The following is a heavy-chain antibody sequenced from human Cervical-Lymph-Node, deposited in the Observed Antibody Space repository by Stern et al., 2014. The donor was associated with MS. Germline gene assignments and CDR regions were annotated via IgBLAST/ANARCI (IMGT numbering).Heavy chain of an antibody. Sequence: QVQLQESGPGLVKPSQTLSLTCTVSGGSISSGSYYWSWIRQPAGKGLEXIGRIYTSGSTNYNPSLKSRVTISVDTSKNQFSLKLSSVTAADTAVYYCARDLGFWVAFDIWGQGTMVTVSS. D-gene: IGHD3-16*01. CDR2: IYTSGST. CDR3: ARDLGFWVAFDI. CDR1: GGSISSGSYY. V-gene: IGHV4-61*02. J-gene: IGHJ3*02.